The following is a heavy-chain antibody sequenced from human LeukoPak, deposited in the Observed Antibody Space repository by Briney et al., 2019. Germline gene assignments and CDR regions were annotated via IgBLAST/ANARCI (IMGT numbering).Heavy chain of an antibody. V-gene: IGHV3-30*02. J-gene: IGHJ6*03. D-gene: IGHD1-26*01. Sequence: GGSLRLSCAASGFTFGGSGMHWVRQAPGKGLEWVAFIRYDGSDKHYADSVKGRFTISRDNSKNTLYLQMNSLRAEDTAVYYCATKSSGSYYSYYYMDVWGKGTTVTISS. CDR1: GFTFGGSG. CDR3: ATKSSGSYYSYYYMDV. CDR2: IRYDGSDK.